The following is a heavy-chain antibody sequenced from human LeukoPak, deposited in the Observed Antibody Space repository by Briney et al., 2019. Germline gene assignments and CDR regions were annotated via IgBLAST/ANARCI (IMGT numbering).Heavy chain of an antibody. CDR1: GFTFSSYA. J-gene: IGHJ4*02. Sequence: GGSLRLSCAASGFTFSSYALSWVRQAPGKGLEWVSGITDSGTGTYYADSAKGRFTISRDNSKNTVYLQMSSLRAEDTAVYYCARTGYIYGTPLNYWGQGTLVTVSS. V-gene: IGHV3-23*01. CDR3: ARTGYIYGTPLNY. D-gene: IGHD5-18*01. CDR2: ITDSGTGT.